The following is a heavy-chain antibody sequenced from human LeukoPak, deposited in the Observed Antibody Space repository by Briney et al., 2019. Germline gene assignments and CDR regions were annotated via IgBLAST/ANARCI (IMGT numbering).Heavy chain of an antibody. J-gene: IGHJ4*02. CDR1: GYTFTTYG. D-gene: IGHD4-23*01. Sequence: GASVKVSCKASGYTFTTYGISWVRQAPGQGLEWMGWISAYSGSTNYAQNLQGRVTMTTDTSTSTAYMELRSLRSDYTAVYYCARHYGGTFFDYWGQGTLVTVSS. V-gene: IGHV1-18*01. CDR3: ARHYGGTFFDY. CDR2: ISAYSGST.